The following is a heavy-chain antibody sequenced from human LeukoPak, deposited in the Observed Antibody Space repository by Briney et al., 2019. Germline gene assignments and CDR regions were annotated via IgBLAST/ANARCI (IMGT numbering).Heavy chain of an antibody. CDR2: IHYDGSNK. Sequence: PGGSLRLSCVASEFTFSSYGMYWVRQAPGKGLEWVAFIHYDGSNKCYADSVKGRFSISRDNSKNTLYLQMNSLRAEDTAVYYCAKGAAGGHCIITSCYTLDFWGQGTLVTVFS. D-gene: IGHD2-2*02. CDR1: EFTFSSYG. CDR3: AKGAAGGHCIITSCYTLDF. J-gene: IGHJ4*02. V-gene: IGHV3-30*02.